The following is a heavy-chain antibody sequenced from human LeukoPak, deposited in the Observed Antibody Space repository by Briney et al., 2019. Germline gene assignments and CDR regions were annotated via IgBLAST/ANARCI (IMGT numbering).Heavy chain of an antibody. CDR3: ARPKGHYYFDY. J-gene: IGHJ4*02. Sequence: SETLSLTCTVSGGSISRYYWSWIRRPPGKGLEWIGYIDDSGNTNYNPSLKSRVTISVDTSKNQFSLQLSSVTAADTAVYYCARPKGHYYFDYWGQGTLVTVSS. V-gene: IGHV4-59*08. CDR2: IDDSGNT. CDR1: GGSISRYY.